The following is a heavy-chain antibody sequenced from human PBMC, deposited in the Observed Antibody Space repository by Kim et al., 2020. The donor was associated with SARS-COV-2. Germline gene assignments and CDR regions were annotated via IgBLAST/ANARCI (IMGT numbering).Heavy chain of an antibody. J-gene: IGHJ2*01. CDR2: TYYRSKWYN. CDR3: ARGERRTGTWDVWYFDL. Sequence: SQTLSLTCAISGDSVSSNSAAWNWIRQSPSRGLEWLGRTYYRSKWYNDYAVSVKSRITINPDTSKNQFSLQLNSVTPEDTAVYYCARGERRTGTWDVWYFDLWGRGTLVTVSS. V-gene: IGHV6-1*01. D-gene: IGHD1-7*01. CDR1: GDSVSSNSAA.